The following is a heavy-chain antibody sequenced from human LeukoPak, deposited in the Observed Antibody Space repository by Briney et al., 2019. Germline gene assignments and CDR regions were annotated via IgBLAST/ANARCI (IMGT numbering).Heavy chain of an antibody. V-gene: IGHV4-34*01. Sequence: SETLSLTCAVYGGSFSGYYWSWIRQPPGKGLEGIGEINHSGSTNYKPSLKSRVTISVDTSKNQFSLTLSSVTAADTAVYYCARGRASYYDRSGYIYWGQGILVTVSS. CDR1: GGSFSGYY. CDR2: INHSGST. D-gene: IGHD3-22*01. CDR3: ARGRASYYDRSGYIY. J-gene: IGHJ4*02.